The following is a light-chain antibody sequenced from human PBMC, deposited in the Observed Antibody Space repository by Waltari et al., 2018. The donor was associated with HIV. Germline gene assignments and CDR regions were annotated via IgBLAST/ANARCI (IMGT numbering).Light chain of an antibody. CDR1: SSNIGSNF. CDR2: RNN. CDR3: AAWDDSLSGHWV. Sequence: TISCSGSSSNIGSNFVYWYQQLPGTAPKLLIYRNNQRPSGVPDRFSGSKSGTSASLAISGLRSEDEADYYCAAWDDSLSGHWVFGGGTKVTVL. J-gene: IGLJ3*02. V-gene: IGLV1-47*01.